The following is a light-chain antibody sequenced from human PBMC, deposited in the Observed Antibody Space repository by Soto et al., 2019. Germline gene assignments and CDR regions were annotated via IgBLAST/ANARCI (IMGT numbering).Light chain of an antibody. CDR2: AAS. V-gene: IGKV1-39*01. CDR3: QQSYALPWT. J-gene: IGKJ1*01. CDR1: QSISSY. Sequence: DLQMTQSPSSLSASVGDRVTITCRASQSISSYLNWYQQKPGKAPKLLIYAASNLQSGVPSRFSGSGSGTDFTLTISSLQPEDIATYSCQQSYALPWTFGQGTKVEIK.